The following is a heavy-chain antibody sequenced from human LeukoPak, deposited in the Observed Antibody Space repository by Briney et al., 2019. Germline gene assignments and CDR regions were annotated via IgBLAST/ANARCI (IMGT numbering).Heavy chain of an antibody. CDR1: GFTFSTYA. CDR2: ISGSGGTT. D-gene: IGHD3-10*01. J-gene: IGHJ4*02. Sequence: PGGSLRLSCAASGFTFSTYAMSWVRQAPGKGLEWVSTISGSGGTTYYADSVKGRFTISRDNSKNTLYLQMNSLRAEDTAVYYCAKDSMVRGLVDYWGQGTLVTVSA. CDR3: AKDSMVRGLVDY. V-gene: IGHV3-23*01.